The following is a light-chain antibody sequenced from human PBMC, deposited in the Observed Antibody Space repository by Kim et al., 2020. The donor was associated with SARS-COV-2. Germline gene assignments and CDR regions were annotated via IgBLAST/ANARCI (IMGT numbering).Light chain of an antibody. CDR1: SSNIGAGYD. CDR2: GNS. CDR3: QSYDSSLEGYV. V-gene: IGLV1-40*01. J-gene: IGLJ1*01. Sequence: QSVLTQPPSVSGAPGQRVTISCTGSSSNIGAGYDVHWYQQLPGTAPKLLIYGNSNRPSGVPDRFSGSKSGTSASLAITGLQAEDEADYYCQSYDSSLEGYVFGTGTKVTVL.